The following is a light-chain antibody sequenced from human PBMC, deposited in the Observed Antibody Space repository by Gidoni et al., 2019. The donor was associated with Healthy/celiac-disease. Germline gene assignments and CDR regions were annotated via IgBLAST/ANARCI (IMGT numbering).Light chain of an antibody. V-gene: IGKV1-5*01. CDR2: DAS. CDR3: QQYNSYSKT. J-gene: IGKJ1*01. Sequence: DIKMTQSPSTLSASVGDRVTITCRASQSISSWLAWYQQKPGKAPTLLIYDASSLESGVPSRFSGSGSGTEFTLTISSLQPDDFATYSCQQYNSYSKTFGQGTKVEIK. CDR1: QSISSW.